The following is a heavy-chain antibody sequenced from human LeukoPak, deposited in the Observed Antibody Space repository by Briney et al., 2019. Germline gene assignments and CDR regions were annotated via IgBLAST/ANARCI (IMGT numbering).Heavy chain of an antibody. CDR2: IYYSGST. J-gene: IGHJ3*02. CDR1: GGSISSSSYY. D-gene: IGHD4/OR15-4a*01. CDR3: ARQTLRLTDAFDI. V-gene: IGHV4-39*01. Sequence: SETLSLTCTASGGSISSSSYYWGWIRQPPGKGLEWIGSIYYSGSTYYNPSLKSRVTISVDTSKNQFSLKLSSVTAADTAVYYCARQTLRLTDAFDIWGQGTMVTVSS.